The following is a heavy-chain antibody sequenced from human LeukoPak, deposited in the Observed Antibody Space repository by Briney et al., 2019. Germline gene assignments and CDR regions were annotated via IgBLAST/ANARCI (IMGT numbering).Heavy chain of an antibody. D-gene: IGHD6-19*01. CDR1: GFTFSSYS. CDR3: ARGYEAGAFDI. J-gene: IGHJ3*02. Sequence: GGSLGLSCAASGFTFSSYSMNWLRQAPGKGLEWFSSISSSSNSIYYADSVKGRFTISRDNAKNSLYLQMNSLRAEDTAVYYCARGYEAGAFDIWGPGAMVTVSS. CDR2: ISSSSNSI. V-gene: IGHV3-21*01.